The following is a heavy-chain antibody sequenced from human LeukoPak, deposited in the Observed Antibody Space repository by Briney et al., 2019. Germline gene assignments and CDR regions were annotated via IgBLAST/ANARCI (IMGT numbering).Heavy chain of an antibody. V-gene: IGHV3-21*01. Sequence: GGSLRLTCAASGFTFSSYSMNWVRQAPGKGLEWISSSSGSSSYIYYADSVKGRFTISRDNAKNSLYLQMNSLRAEDTAVYYCARRDDYDIGELIDYWGQGTLVTVSS. CDR3: ARRDDYDIGELIDY. J-gene: IGHJ4*02. CDR2: SSGSSSYI. CDR1: GFTFSSYS. D-gene: IGHD5-24*01.